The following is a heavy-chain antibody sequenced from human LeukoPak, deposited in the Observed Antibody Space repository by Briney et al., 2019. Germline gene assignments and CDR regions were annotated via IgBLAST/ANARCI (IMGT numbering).Heavy chain of an antibody. CDR3: ARGGMVRGVQFDY. J-gene: IGHJ4*02. Sequence: SQTLSLTCAVSGGSISSGGYSWSWIRQLPGKGLEWIGYIYHSGSTYYNPSLKSRVTISVDRSKNQFSLKLSSVTAADTAVYYCARGGMVRGVQFDYWGQGTLVTVSS. CDR1: GGSISSGGYS. D-gene: IGHD3-10*01. V-gene: IGHV4-30-2*01. CDR2: IYHSGST.